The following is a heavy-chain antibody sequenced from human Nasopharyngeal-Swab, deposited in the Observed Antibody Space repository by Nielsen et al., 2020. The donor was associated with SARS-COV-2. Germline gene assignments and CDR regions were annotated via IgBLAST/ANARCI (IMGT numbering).Heavy chain of an antibody. J-gene: IGHJ6*03. Sequence: GESLKISCKGSGYSFTSYWIGWVRQMPGKGLEWMGIIYPGDSDTRYSSSFQGQVTISADKSISTAYLQWSSLKASDTAMYYCARGRIVVSRQGYYYMDVWGKGTTVTVSS. V-gene: IGHV5-51*01. CDR3: ARGRIVVSRQGYYYMDV. CDR1: GYSFTSYW. CDR2: IYPGDSDT. D-gene: IGHD2-21*01.